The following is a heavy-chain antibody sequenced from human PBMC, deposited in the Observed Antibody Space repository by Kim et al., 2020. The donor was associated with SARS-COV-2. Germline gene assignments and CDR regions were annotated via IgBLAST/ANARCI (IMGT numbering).Heavy chain of an antibody. CDR2: NT. CDR3: ARSYDRNFDY. J-gene: IGHJ4*02. D-gene: IGHD3-3*01. V-gene: IGHV1-3*01. Sequence: NTKYSQKFQGRVTITRDTSASTAYMELSSLRSEDTAVYYCARSYDRNFDYWGQGTLVTVSS.